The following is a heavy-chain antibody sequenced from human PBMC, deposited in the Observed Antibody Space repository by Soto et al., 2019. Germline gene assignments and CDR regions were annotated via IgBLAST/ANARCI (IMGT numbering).Heavy chain of an antibody. CDR2: IDPSDSYT. J-gene: IGHJ6*02. CDR3: ARARSITIFGVVGFEMDV. CDR1: GYTFTDYW. V-gene: IGHV5-10-1*01. D-gene: IGHD3-3*01. Sequence: GESLKISCKGSGYTFTDYWINWVRQMPGKSLEWMGRIDPSDSYTKYSPSFQGHVTISADKSISTAYLEWSSLEASDTAMYYCARARSITIFGVVGFEMDVWGQGTTVTVSS.